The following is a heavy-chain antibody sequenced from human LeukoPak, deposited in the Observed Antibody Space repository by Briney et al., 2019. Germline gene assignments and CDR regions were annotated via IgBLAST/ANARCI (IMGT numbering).Heavy chain of an antibody. J-gene: IGHJ4*02. Sequence: GGSLRLSCAASGFTFSSYGMSWVRQAPGRGLEWVSAISGSGGSTYYADSVKGRFTISRDTSRSTLYLQMNSLRAEDAAVYYCAKAPVTSCRGAFCYPFDYWGQGTLVTVSS. CDR1: GFTFSSYG. CDR2: ISGSGGST. V-gene: IGHV3-23*01. CDR3: AKAPVTSCRGAFCYPFDY. D-gene: IGHD2-15*01.